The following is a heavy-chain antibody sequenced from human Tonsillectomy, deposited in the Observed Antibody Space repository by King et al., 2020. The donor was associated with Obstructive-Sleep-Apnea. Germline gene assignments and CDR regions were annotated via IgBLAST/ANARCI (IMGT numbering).Heavy chain of an antibody. Sequence: VQLVESGAEVKKPGSSVKVSCTASGGTFSSYAISWVRQAPGQGLEWMGGIIPIFGTANYAQKFQGRVTITADESTSTAYMELSSLRSEDTAVYYCARGGADYGDYGGFDYWGQGTLVTVSS. CDR3: ARGGADYGDYGGFDY. D-gene: IGHD4-17*01. J-gene: IGHJ4*02. V-gene: IGHV1-69*01. CDR1: GGTFSSYA. CDR2: IIPIFGTA.